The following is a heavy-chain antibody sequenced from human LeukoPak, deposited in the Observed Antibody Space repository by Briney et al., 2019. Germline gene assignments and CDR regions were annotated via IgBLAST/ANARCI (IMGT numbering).Heavy chain of an antibody. J-gene: IGHJ3*02. D-gene: IGHD5-18*01. CDR3: ASDPIQLWSRNDAFDI. Sequence: SVKVSCKASGGTFSSYAISWVRQAPGQGLEWMGGIIPIFGTANYAQKFQGRVTITADESTSTAYMELSSLRSEDTAVYYCASDPIQLWSRNDAFDIWGQGTMVTVSS. CDR2: IIPIFGTA. V-gene: IGHV1-69*13. CDR1: GGTFSSYA.